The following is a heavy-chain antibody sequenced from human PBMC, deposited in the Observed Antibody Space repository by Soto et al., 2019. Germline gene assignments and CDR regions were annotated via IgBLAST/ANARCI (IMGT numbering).Heavy chain of an antibody. V-gene: IGHV1-18*01. CDR2: ISAYNGNT. CDR1: GYTFTSYG. Sequence: ASVKVSCKASGYTFTSYGISWVRQAPGQGLEWMGWISAYNGNTNYAQKLQGRVTMTTDTSTSTAYMELRSLRSDDTAVYYCARDRVTTARNRYNYFDYWGQGTLVTVS. CDR3: ARDRVTTARNRYNYFDY. D-gene: IGHD4-17*01. J-gene: IGHJ4*02.